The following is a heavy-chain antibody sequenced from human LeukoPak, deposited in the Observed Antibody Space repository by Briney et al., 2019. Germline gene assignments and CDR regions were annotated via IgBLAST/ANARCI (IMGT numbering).Heavy chain of an antibody. J-gene: IGHJ5*02. D-gene: IGHD6-13*01. CDR1: GYTFTGYY. Sequence: ASVKVSCKASGYTFTGYYMHWVRQAPGQGLEWMGIINPSGGSTSYAQKFQGRVTMTRDTSTSTVYMELSSLRSEDTAVYYCARDAESYSSSSFVNWFDPWGQGTLVTVSS. V-gene: IGHV1-46*01. CDR3: ARDAESYSSSSFVNWFDP. CDR2: INPSGGST.